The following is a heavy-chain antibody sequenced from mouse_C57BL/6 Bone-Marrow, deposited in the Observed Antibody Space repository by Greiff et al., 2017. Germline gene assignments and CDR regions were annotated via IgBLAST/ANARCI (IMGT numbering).Heavy chain of an antibody. CDR2: IYPGSGST. CDR3: ARPYYSNDWYFDV. CDR1: GYTFTSYW. J-gene: IGHJ1*03. V-gene: IGHV1-55*01. D-gene: IGHD2-5*01. Sequence: QVQLQQPGAELVKPGASVKMSCKASGYTFTSYWIPWVKQRPGQGLEWIGDIYPGSGSTNYNEKFKSKATLTVDTSSSTAYMQLSSLTSEDSAVYYCARPYYSNDWYFDVWGTGTTVTVSS.